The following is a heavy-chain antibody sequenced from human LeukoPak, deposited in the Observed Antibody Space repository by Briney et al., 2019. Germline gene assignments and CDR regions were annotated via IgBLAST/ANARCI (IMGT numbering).Heavy chain of an antibody. Sequence: GGSLRLSCGASGFTFSSYWMSWARQAPGKGLEWVANIKQDGSEKYYVDSVKGRFTISRDNAKNSLYLQMNSLRAEDTAVYYCAREAGGSSHWGQGTLVTASS. CDR3: AREAGGSSH. V-gene: IGHV3-7*01. J-gene: IGHJ4*02. CDR2: IKQDGSEK. D-gene: IGHD2-2*01. CDR1: GFTFSSYW.